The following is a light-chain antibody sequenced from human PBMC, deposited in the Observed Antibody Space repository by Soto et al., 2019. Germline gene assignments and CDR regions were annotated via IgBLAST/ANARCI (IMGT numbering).Light chain of an antibody. V-gene: IGLV2-23*01. CDR1: SSDVGSYNL. Sequence: QSALTQPAFVSGSFGQSTTISCTGTSSDVGSYNLVSWYQQHPGKAPKLMIYEGSKRPSGVSNRFSGSKSGNTASLTISGLQAEDEADYYCCSYAGSGTVHYVFGTGT. CDR3: CSYAGSGTVHYV. J-gene: IGLJ1*01. CDR2: EGS.